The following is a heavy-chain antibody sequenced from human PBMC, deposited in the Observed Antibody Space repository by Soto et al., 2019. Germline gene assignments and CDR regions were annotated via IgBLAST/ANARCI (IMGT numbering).Heavy chain of an antibody. Sequence: GASVKVSCKASGYSFTSYGFSWLRQAPGQGLELMGWIRLDNGDTRYAQKFQDRVIMTTDTSTTTAYMELKSLRSDDTAVYYCARAENYWAGRLDYWGQGTLVTVSS. CDR1: GYSFTSYG. D-gene: IGHD1-7*01. J-gene: IGHJ4*02. V-gene: IGHV1-18*01. CDR3: ARAENYWAGRLDY. CDR2: IRLDNGDT.